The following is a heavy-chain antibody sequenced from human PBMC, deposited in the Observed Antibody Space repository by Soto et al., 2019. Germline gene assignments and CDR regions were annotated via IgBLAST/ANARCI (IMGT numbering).Heavy chain of an antibody. V-gene: IGHV1-18*04. J-gene: IGHJ6*02. CDR2: ISGYNADT. CDR3: AREPSFYYNAMDV. CDR1: GYIFTTYG. Sequence: ASVKVSCKTSGYIFTTYGISWVRQARGQGLEWMGWISGYNADTRYAQKFEDRVTMTTDTSTRTVYMELRSLRSDDTAVYYCAREPSFYYNAMDVWGQGTTVTVSS.